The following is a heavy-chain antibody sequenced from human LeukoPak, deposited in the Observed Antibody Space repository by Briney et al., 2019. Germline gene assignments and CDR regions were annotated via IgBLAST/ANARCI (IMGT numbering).Heavy chain of an antibody. V-gene: IGHV4-39*01. CDR1: GGSISTRYYY. J-gene: IGHJ4*02. D-gene: IGHD3-10*01. CDR3: ASLYFYGSGSFPNY. Sequence: PSETLSLTCAVSGGSISTRYYYWGWIRQPPGKGLEWIGTIHDSGSTYYSPSLKSQVTISVDTSNNQFSLKLSSVTAGDTAVYYCASLYFYGSGSFPNYWGQGILVTAST. CDR2: IHDSGST.